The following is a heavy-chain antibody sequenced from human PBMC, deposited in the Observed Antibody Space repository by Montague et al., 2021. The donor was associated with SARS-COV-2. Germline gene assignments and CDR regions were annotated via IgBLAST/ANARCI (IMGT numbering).Heavy chain of an antibody. CDR1: VHSSSSSSYY. J-gene: IGHJ4*02. V-gene: IGHV4-39*01. Sequence: SETLSLTCTGYVHSSSSSSYYRGWIGQPSGTGLEWIGSIYYSGSTYYNPSLKSRVTISVDTSKNQSSLKLSSVTAADTAVYYCARPPGGLLWFGEFDYWGQGTLVTVSS. CDR3: ARPPGGLLWFGEFDY. CDR2: IYYSGST. D-gene: IGHD3-10*01.